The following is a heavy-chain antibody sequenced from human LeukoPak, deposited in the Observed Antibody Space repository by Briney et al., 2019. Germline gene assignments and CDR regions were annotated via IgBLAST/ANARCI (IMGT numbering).Heavy chain of an antibody. D-gene: IGHD5-12*01. V-gene: IGHV3-30*18. J-gene: IGHJ4*02. CDR1: GFTFSSYG. CDR3: AKDHSGYDIDY. Sequence: GGSLRLSCAASGFTFSSYGMHWVRQAPGKGLEWVAVISYDGSNKYYADSVKGRFTISRDNSKSTLYLQVNSLRAEDTAVYYCAKDHSGYDIDYWGQGTLVTVSS. CDR2: ISYDGSNK.